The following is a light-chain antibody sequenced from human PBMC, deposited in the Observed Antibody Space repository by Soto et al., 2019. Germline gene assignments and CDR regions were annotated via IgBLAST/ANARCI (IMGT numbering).Light chain of an antibody. CDR2: SAS. J-gene: IGKJ1*01. CDR1: QSVGTW. CDR3: LQHNTYPWT. V-gene: IGKV1-5*01. Sequence: DIQMTQSPSTLSASVGDRVTVTCRASQSVGTWLAWYQQKPGRAPKRLIYSASSLQSGVPSRFSGSGSGTDFTLTISSLQPEDFATYYCLQHNTYPWTFGQGTKVDIK.